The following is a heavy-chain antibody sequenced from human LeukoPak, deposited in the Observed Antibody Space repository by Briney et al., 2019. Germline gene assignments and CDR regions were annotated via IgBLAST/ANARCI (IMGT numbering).Heavy chain of an antibody. CDR2: IIPIFGTA. CDR1: GGTFSSYA. D-gene: IGHD4-17*01. V-gene: IGHV1-69*13. J-gene: IGHJ2*01. CDR3: ARDGDYEGGYWYFDL. Sequence: SVKVSCKASGGTFSSYAISWVRQAPGQGLEWMGGIIPIFGTANYAQKFQGRVTITADESTSTAYMELSSLRSEDTAVYYCARDGDYEGGYWYFDLWGRGTLVTVSS.